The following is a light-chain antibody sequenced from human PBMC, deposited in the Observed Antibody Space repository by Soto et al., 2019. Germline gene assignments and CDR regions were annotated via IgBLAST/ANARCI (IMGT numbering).Light chain of an antibody. CDR1: QSVSSSY. CDR3: QQVGTSLPYT. V-gene: IGKV3-20*01. CDR2: DAS. Sequence: EIVLTQSPGTLSLSPGERATLTCRASQSVSSSYLAWYQQKPGQAPRLLMYDASSRATGIPDRFSGSGSGPDFTLTISRLEPEDFAGYYCQQVGTSLPYTFGQGTKLDIK. J-gene: IGKJ2*01.